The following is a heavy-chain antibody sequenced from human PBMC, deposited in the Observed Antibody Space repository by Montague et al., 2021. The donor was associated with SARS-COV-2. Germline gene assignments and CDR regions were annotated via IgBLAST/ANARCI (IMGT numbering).Heavy chain of an antibody. CDR1: GGSFGVYY. V-gene: IGHV4-34*01. J-gene: IGHJ3*01. CDR3: AKEREVVRAARTLDAFDL. CDR2: INHSGTA. Sequence: SETLSLTCAVYGGSFGVYYWSWLRQSPRSGLEWTAEINHSGTANYNPSLKSRVSISVDTSKNQFTLKLTSVTAADTAMYYCAKEREVVRAARTLDAFDLWGQGTMVTVSS. D-gene: IGHD2-2*01.